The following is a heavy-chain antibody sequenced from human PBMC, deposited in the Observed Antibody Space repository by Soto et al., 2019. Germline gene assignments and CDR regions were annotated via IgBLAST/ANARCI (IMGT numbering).Heavy chain of an antibody. J-gene: IGHJ5*02. CDR1: GGSLSDYY. CDR3: ARYYYGSGSYYWFDP. Sequence: SESLSLTCAVYGGSLSDYYWSWIRQPPGKGLEWFGEINHSGSTNYNPSLKSRVTISVDTSKNQFSLKLSSVSAADTAVYYCARYYYGSGSYYWFDPWGQGALVTVSS. D-gene: IGHD3-10*01. CDR2: INHSGST. V-gene: IGHV4-34*01.